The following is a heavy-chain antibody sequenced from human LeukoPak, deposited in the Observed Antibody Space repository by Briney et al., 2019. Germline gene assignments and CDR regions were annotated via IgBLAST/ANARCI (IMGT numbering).Heavy chain of an antibody. V-gene: IGHV3-23*01. J-gene: IGHJ2*01. CDR2: ISDSGGST. CDR3: ARDWEYWYFDL. D-gene: IGHD2/OR15-2a*01. CDR1: GFTFSNYA. Sequence: AGGSLRLSCAASGFTFSNYAMGWVRQAPGKGLEWVSTISDSGGSTFYADSVKGRFTISRDNSKNSLYLQMNSLRDEDTAVYFCARDWEYWYFDLWGRGTLVTVSS.